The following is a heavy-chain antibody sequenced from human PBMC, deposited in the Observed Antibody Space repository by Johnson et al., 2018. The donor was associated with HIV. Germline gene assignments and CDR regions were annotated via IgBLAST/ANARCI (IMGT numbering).Heavy chain of an antibody. D-gene: IGHD7-27*01. CDR2: VYSGGYT. CDR3: ARGLTGDDAFDI. J-gene: IGHJ3*02. V-gene: IGHV3-66*01. Sequence: VQLVESGGGLVQPGGSLRLSCAASEFNVSSNYMNWVRQAPGRGLEWVSVVYSGGYTYYPGSVKGRFTISRENAKNSLYLQMNSLRAGDTAVYYCARGLTGDDAFDIWGQGTMVTVSS. CDR1: EFNVSSNY.